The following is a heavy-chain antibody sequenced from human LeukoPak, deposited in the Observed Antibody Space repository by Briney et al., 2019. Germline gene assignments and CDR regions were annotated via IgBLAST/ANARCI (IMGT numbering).Heavy chain of an antibody. CDR3: ARKSDYDILTGLFDY. D-gene: IGHD3-9*01. CDR1: GFTFSDYY. Sequence: GGSLRLSCAASGFTFSDYYMSWIRQAPGKGLEWVSYISSSSSYTNYADSVKGRLTISRDNAKNSLYLQMNSLRAEDTAVYYCARKSDYDILTGLFDYWGQGTLVTVSS. CDR2: ISSSSSYT. V-gene: IGHV3-11*03. J-gene: IGHJ4*02.